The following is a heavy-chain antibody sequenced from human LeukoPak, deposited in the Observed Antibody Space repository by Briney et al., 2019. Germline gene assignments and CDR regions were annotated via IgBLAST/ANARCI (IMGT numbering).Heavy chain of an antibody. Sequence: ASVKVSCKASGYTFTSYGISWVRQAPGQGLEWMGGFDPEDGETIYAQKFQGRVTMTEDTSTDTAYMELSSLRSEDTAVYYCATGNRDPHYYYMDVWGKGTTVTVPS. CDR2: FDPEDGET. CDR1: GYTFTSYG. J-gene: IGHJ6*03. V-gene: IGHV1-24*01. CDR3: ATGNRDPHYYYMDV. D-gene: IGHD1-14*01.